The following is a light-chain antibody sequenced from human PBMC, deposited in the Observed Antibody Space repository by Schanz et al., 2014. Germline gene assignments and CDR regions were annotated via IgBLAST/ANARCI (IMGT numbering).Light chain of an antibody. CDR2: WAS. Sequence: DIVMTQSPDSLAVSLGARATINCKSRQSVLYTSDNKNYLAWYQHKPGQPPKLLIYWASTRESGVPDRFSGSGSGTDFTLTISSLQAEDVAVYFCLQYSTTPRTFGQGTEVEIK. CDR3: LQYSTTPRT. J-gene: IGKJ2*01. CDR1: QSVLYTSDNKNY. V-gene: IGKV4-1*01.